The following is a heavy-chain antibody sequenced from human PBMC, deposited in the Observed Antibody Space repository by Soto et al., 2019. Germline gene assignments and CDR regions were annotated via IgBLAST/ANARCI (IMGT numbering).Heavy chain of an antibody. CDR2: IYHSGST. CDR1: GYSISSGYY. J-gene: IGHJ6*02. D-gene: IGHD5-18*01. CDR3: ARGFYSPRDTDYYYGMDV. Sequence: SETLSLTCAVSGYSISSGYYWGWIRQPPGKGLEWIGSIYHSGSTYYNPSLKSRVTISVDTSKNQFSLELSSVTPAETAVYYCARGFYSPRDTDYYYGMDVWGQGTSVIVSS. V-gene: IGHV4-38-2*01.